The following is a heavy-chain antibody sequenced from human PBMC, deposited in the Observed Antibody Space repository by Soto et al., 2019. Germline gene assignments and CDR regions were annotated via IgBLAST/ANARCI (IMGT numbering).Heavy chain of an antibody. Sequence: SETLSLTCTVSGGSISSYYWSWIRQPPGKGLEWIGYIYYSGSTNYNPSLKSRVTISVDTSKNQFSLKLSSVTAADTAVYYCAGVSEGGLRYFDWPTHDAFDIWGQGTMVTVS. V-gene: IGHV4-59*01. J-gene: IGHJ3*02. CDR1: GGSISSYY. CDR2: IYYSGST. CDR3: AGVSEGGLRYFDWPTHDAFDI. D-gene: IGHD3-9*01.